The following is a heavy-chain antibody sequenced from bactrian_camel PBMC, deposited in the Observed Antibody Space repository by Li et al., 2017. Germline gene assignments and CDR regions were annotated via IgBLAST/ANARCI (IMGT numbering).Heavy chain of an antibody. CDR1: GFTARPIC. CDR3: ATGDSGTYYYIPYEYNY. CDR2: IHTDGGTT. J-gene: IGHJ4*01. Sequence: QLVESGGGSVQAGGSLTLSCAASGFTARPICMAWFRQTPGKEREGVTVIHTDGGTTYYADSMKGRFTISRDNAKNTLYLQMNSLKSEDTAMYYCATGDSGTYYYIPYEYNYWGQGTQVTVS. D-gene: IGHD2*01. V-gene: IGHV3S1*01.